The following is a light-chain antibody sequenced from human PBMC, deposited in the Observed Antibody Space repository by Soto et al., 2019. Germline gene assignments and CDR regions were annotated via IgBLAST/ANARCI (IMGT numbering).Light chain of an antibody. V-gene: IGKV1-9*01. CDR2: DAS. J-gene: IGKJ4*01. CDR1: QGISSY. Sequence: DIQLTQSTSSLSASVGDRVTITCRASQGISSYLGWYQQKPGKAPNLLIYDASTLHSGVPSRFSGGGSGTDFTLTISSLQPEDFATYYCQQVNVYPSTFGGGTKVDIK. CDR3: QQVNVYPST.